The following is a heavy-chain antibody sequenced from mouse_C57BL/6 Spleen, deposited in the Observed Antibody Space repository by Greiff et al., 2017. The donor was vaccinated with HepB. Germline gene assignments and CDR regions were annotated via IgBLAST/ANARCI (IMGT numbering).Heavy chain of an antibody. CDR1: GYTFTSYW. Sequence: QVQLKESGAELVKPGASVKLSCKASGYTFTSYWMQWVKQRPGQGLEWIGEIDPSDSYTNYNQKFKGKATLTVDTSSSTAYMQLSSLTSEDSAVYYCARGTLYGSSYAFDYWGQGTTLTVSS. V-gene: IGHV1-50*01. J-gene: IGHJ2*01. D-gene: IGHD1-1*01. CDR3: ARGTLYGSSYAFDY. CDR2: IDPSDSYT.